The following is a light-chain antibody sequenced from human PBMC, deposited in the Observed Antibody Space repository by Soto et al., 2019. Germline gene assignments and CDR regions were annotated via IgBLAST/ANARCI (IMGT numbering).Light chain of an antibody. V-gene: IGLV1-40*01. Sequence: QSVLTQPPSVCGAPGQRVTISCTGSSSNIGAGYDVHWYQQLPGTAPKLLIYGNSNRPSGVPDRFSGSKSGTSASLAITGLQAEDEADYYCQSYDSSLSGSVFGGGTKLTVL. CDR1: SSNIGAGYD. CDR3: QSYDSSLSGSV. J-gene: IGLJ2*01. CDR2: GNS.